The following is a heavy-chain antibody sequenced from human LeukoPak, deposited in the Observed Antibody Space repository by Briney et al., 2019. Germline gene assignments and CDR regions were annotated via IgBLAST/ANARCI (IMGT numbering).Heavy chain of an antibody. Sequence: GGSLRLSCAASGFTFSSYAMHWVRQAPGKGLEWVAVISYDGSNKYYADSVKGRFTISRDNSKNTLYLQMNSLRAEDTAVYYCAREHYCDSSGSDAFGIWGQGTMVTVSS. D-gene: IGHD3-22*01. CDR3: AREHYCDSSGSDAFGI. J-gene: IGHJ3*02. CDR1: GFTFSSYA. V-gene: IGHV3-30*04. CDR2: ISYDGSNK.